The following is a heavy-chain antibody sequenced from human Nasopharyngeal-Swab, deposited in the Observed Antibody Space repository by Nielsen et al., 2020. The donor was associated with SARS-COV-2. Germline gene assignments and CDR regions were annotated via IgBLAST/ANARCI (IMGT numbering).Heavy chain of an antibody. V-gene: IGHV4-31*02. Sequence: WIRQPPGKGLEWIGYIHYTGYTFYNPSLESRLIISLDTSQNQFSLRLSSVTAADTAVYYCAREVIEQGTSDAFDFWGQGTMVTVSS. D-gene: IGHD3-16*02. J-gene: IGHJ3*01. CDR3: AREVIEQGTSDAFDF. CDR2: IHYTGYT.